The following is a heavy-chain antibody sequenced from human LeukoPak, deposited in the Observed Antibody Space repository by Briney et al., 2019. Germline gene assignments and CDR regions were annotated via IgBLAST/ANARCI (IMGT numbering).Heavy chain of an antibody. V-gene: IGHV4-34*01. D-gene: IGHD2-15*01. CDR1: GGSFSGYY. Sequence: PSETLSLTCAVYGGSFSGYYWSWIRQPPGKGLEWIGEINHSGSTNYNPSLKSRVTISVDTSKNQFSLKLSSVTAADTAVYYCARDSFGSLSNWFDPWGQGTLVTVSS. J-gene: IGHJ5*02. CDR2: INHSGST. CDR3: ARDSFGSLSNWFDP.